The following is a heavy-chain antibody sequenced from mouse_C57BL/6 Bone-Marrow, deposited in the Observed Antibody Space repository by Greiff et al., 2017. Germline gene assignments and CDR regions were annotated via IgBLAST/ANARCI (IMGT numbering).Heavy chain of an antibody. Sequence: QVQLQQPGAELVKPGASVKLSCKASGYTFTSYWMQWVKQRPGQGLEWIGEIDPSDSYTNYNQKFKGKATWTVDTSSSTAYMQLSSLTSADSAVYYGAREGNYGSSSWGQGTTLTVSS. D-gene: IGHD1-1*01. J-gene: IGHJ2*01. V-gene: IGHV1-50*01. CDR1: GYTFTSYW. CDR2: IDPSDSYT. CDR3: AREGNYGSSS.